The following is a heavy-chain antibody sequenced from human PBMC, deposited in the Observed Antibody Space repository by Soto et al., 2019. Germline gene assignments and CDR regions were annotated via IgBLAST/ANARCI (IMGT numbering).Heavy chain of an antibody. Sequence: GGSLRLSCAASGFTFTDYAMSWVRQAPGKGLEWVSAISDRGGSTNYADSVKGRFTISSDNSKNTLHLQMNNLTAEDTALYYSAKDHSPGGYCSTTSGYQDYWGQGTLVTVSS. D-gene: IGHD2-2*01. V-gene: IGHV3-23*01. J-gene: IGHJ4*02. CDR2: ISDRGGST. CDR1: GFTFTDYA. CDR3: AKDHSPGGYCSTTSGYQDY.